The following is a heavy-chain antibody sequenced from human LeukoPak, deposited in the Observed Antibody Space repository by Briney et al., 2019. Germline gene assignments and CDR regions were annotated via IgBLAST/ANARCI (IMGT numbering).Heavy chain of an antibody. D-gene: IGHD6-19*01. Sequence: ASVKVSCKASGYTFTVYYMHWVRQAPGQGLEWMGWINPNSGGTNYAQKFQGRVTMTRDTSISTAYMELSRLRSDDTAVYYCATIGYSSGWYYFDYWGQGTLVTVSS. CDR2: INPNSGGT. CDR1: GYTFTVYY. CDR3: ATIGYSSGWYYFDY. V-gene: IGHV1-2*02. J-gene: IGHJ4*02.